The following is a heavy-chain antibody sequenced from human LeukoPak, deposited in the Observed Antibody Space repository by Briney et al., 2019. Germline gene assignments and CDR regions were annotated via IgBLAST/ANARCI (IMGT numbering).Heavy chain of an antibody. D-gene: IGHD3-22*01. CDR1: GYTFTSYA. Sequence: ASVKVSCKASGYTFTSYAMHWVRQAPGQRLEWMGWINAGNGNTKYSQKFQGRVTITRDTSASTAYMELSSLRSEDTAVYYCARDRSGYSYGARDRSGYYSPSFDYWGQGTLVTVSS. CDR2: INAGNGNT. V-gene: IGHV1-3*01. CDR3: ARDRSGYSYGARDRSGYYSPSFDY. J-gene: IGHJ4*02.